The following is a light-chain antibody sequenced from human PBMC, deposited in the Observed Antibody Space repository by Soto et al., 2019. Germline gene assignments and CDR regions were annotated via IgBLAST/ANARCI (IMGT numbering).Light chain of an antibody. CDR3: QQYGSWT. CDR2: GTS. Sequence: EIVLTQSPGTLSVSPGERATLSCRASQTISSNNLAWYQQQPGQPPSLLIYGTSSRATGIPDRFSGSGSGTDFTLTISRLEPEDSAIYYCQQYGSWTFGQGTKVEI. J-gene: IGKJ1*01. CDR1: QTISSNN. V-gene: IGKV3-20*01.